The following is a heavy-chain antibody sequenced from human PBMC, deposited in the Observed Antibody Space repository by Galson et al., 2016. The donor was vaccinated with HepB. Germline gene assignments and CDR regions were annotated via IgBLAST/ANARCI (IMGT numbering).Heavy chain of an antibody. CDR2: TYYRSKWYN. D-gene: IGHD4-17*01. CDR1: GDSVSSNSAA. Sequence: CAISGDSVSSNSAAWNWIRQSPSRGLEWLGRTYYRSKWYNDYAVSVKSRITINPDTSKNQFSLQLNSVTPGDTAVYYCARSKLPNNYGDYYGMDVWGQGTTVTVSS. CDR3: ARSKLPNNYGDYYGMDV. J-gene: IGHJ6*02. V-gene: IGHV6-1*01.